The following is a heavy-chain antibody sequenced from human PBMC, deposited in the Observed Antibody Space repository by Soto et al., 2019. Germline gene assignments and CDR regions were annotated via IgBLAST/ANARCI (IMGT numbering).Heavy chain of an antibody. CDR3: ASNPNGSGSYGAH. V-gene: IGHV3-30*03. J-gene: IGHJ4*02. CDR1: GFTFSSYG. D-gene: IGHD3-10*01. CDR2: ISYDGSNK. Sequence: VQLVESGGGVVQPGRSLRLSCAASGFTFSSYGMHWVRQAPGKGLEWVAVISYDGSNKYYADSVKGRFTISRDNSKNTLYLQMNSLRAEDTAVYYCASNPNGSGSYGAHWGQGTLVTVSS.